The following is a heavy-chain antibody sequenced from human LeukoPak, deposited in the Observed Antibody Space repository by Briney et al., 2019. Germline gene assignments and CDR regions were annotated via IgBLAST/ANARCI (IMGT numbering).Heavy chain of an antibody. Sequence: PSQTLSLTCTVSGGSISSGGYYWSWIRQHPGKGLEWLGYIYYSGSTYYNPSLKSRVTISVDTSKNQFSLKLSSVTAADTAVYYCAREGVYDILTGPMDWGQGTLVTVSS. D-gene: IGHD3-9*01. CDR1: GGSISSGGYY. V-gene: IGHV4-31*03. J-gene: IGHJ4*02. CDR2: IYYSGST. CDR3: AREGVYDILTGPMD.